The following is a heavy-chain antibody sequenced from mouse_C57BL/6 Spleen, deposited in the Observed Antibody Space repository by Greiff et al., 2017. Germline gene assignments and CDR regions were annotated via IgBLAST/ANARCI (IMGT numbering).Heavy chain of an antibody. CDR2: ISDGGSYT. V-gene: IGHV5-4*01. D-gene: IGHD2-2*01. Sequence: EVKVEESGGGLVKPGGSLKLSCAASGFTFSSYAMSWVRQTPEKRLEWVATISDGGSYTYYPDNVKGRFTISRDNAKNNLYLQMSHLKSEDTAMYYCARDSGYPFAYWGQGTLVTVSA. J-gene: IGHJ3*01. CDR1: GFTFSSYA. CDR3: ARDSGYPFAY.